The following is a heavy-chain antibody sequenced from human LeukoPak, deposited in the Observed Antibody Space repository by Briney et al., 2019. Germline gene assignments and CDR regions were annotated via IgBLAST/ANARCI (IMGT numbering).Heavy chain of an antibody. D-gene: IGHD3-3*01. Sequence: QPGGSLRLSCAASGFTFSSYWMSWVRQAPWKGLEWVANIKQDGSEKYYVDSVKGRFTISRDNAKNSLYLQMNSLRAEDTAVYYCARDSYDFWSGPPAYYMDVWGKGTTVTVSS. J-gene: IGHJ6*03. CDR2: IKQDGSEK. CDR1: GFTFSSYW. V-gene: IGHV3-7*01. CDR3: ARDSYDFWSGPPAYYMDV.